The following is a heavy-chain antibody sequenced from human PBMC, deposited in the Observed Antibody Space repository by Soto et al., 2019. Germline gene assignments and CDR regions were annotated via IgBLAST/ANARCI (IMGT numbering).Heavy chain of an antibody. CDR3: ARCLGCCYAAKFAY. D-gene: IGHD2-15*01. V-gene: IGHV1-18*01. Sequence: QVQLEQSGAEVKRPGATVKVSCKASGHIFTNNGISWVRQAPGQGLEWMGWVSPANNYTTYARNVQGRVTMTADTSTTTAFMELRSMRSDDTAVYYCARCLGCCYAAKFAYWGQGNLVTVSS. CDR2: VSPANNYT. J-gene: IGHJ4*02. CDR1: GHIFTNNG.